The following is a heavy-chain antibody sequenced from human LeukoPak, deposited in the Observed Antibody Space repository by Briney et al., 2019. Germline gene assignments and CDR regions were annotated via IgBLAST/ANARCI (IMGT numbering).Heavy chain of an antibody. CDR3: ARVYSSSWYWNWFDP. CDR2: IYYSGST. V-gene: IGHV4-59*08. D-gene: IGHD6-13*01. Sequence: PSETLSLTCTVSGGSISSYYWSWIRQPPGKGLEWIGYIYYSGSTNYNPSLKSRVTISVDTSKNQFSLKLSSVTAADTAVYYCARVYSSSWYWNWFDPWGQGTLVTVSS. J-gene: IGHJ5*02. CDR1: GGSISSYY.